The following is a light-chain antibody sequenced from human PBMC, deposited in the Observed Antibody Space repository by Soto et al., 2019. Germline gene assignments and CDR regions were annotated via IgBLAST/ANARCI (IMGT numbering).Light chain of an antibody. CDR3: QQRSDWPST. CDR2: DAS. CDR1: QSVSRY. V-gene: IGKV3-11*01. J-gene: IGKJ4*01. Sequence: EIVLTQSPATLSLSPGERATLSCRASQSVSRYLAWYQQKPGHAPRLLIYDASNRATGIPARLSGSGSGTDFTLTISRLAPEDFAVYYCQQRSDWPSTFGGGTKVQIK.